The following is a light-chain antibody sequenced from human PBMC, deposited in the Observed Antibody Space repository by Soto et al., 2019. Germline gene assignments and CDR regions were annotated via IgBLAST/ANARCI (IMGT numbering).Light chain of an antibody. CDR1: SSDVGGYNY. V-gene: IGLV2-14*01. Sequence: QSVLTQPASVSGSPGQSITISCTGTSSDVGGYNYVSWHQQHPGKVPKLMIYDVSYRPSGVPDRFSGSKSGNSASLAITGLQAEDEADYYCQSYDSSLSGYVFGTGTKVTVL. CDR2: DVS. J-gene: IGLJ1*01. CDR3: QSYDSSLSGYV.